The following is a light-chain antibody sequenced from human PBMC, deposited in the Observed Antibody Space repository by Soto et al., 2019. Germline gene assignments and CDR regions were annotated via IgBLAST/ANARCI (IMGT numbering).Light chain of an antibody. CDR2: EVI. Sequence: QSVLTQPASVSGSPGQSITISCTGTSNDVGAFNYVSWYQQHPGKAPKVIIYEVINRPSGVSNRFSGSKSGNTASLTISGLQSEDEADYYCNSYTATSARVFVGGTKVTVL. CDR1: SNDVGAFNY. V-gene: IGLV2-14*01. CDR3: NSYTATSARV. J-gene: IGLJ3*02.